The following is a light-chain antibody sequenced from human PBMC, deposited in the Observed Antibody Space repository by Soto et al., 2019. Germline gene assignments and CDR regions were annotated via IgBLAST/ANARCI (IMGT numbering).Light chain of an antibody. J-gene: IGKJ1*01. Sequence: DIQMTQSPSSLSASVGDRVTITCRASQTIIAFLNWYQQKPGKAPKLLIYAASSLQSGVPSRFSGSGSETDFTLTISSLQPEDFATYSCQQSYSTTWTFGQGTKVDNK. CDR2: AAS. CDR3: QQSYSTTWT. CDR1: QTIIAF. V-gene: IGKV1-39*01.